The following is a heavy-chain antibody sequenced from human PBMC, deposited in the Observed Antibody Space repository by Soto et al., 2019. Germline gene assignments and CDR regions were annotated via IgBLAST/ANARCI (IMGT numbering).Heavy chain of an antibody. CDR1: GFTFSRYA. J-gene: IGHJ3*02. CDR2: ISYDGSNK. Sequence: QVQLVESGGGVVQTGRSLRLSCAASGFTFSRYAMHWVRQAPGKGLAWVAVISYDGSNKYYADSVRGRCTISRDNSKNTLCLQMNTLIAEDTAVYYCARVSYYYGSWCDASDIWFQGTMVSVSS. V-gene: IGHV3-30-3*01. CDR3: ARVSYYYGSWCDASDI. D-gene: IGHD3-10*01.